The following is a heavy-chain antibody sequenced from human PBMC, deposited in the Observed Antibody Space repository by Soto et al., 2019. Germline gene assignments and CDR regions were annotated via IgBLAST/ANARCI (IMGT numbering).Heavy chain of an antibody. CDR2: ISTTSSYI. CDR1: GFTFRIYS. Sequence: EVQLVESGGGLVKPGGSLRLSCEASGFTFRIYSMNWVRQAPGKGLEWVSSISTTSSYIYYGDSVKGRFTIARDNAKHSLFLQMNSLRAEDTAIYYCAREGDDYGDYKRDFDIWGQGTTVTVSS. V-gene: IGHV3-21*01. D-gene: IGHD4-17*01. CDR3: AREGDDYGDYKRDFDI. J-gene: IGHJ3*02.